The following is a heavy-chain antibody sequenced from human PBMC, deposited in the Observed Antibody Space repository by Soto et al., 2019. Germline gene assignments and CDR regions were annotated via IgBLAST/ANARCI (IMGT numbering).Heavy chain of an antibody. V-gene: IGHV3-21*01. CDR2: ISSSSSYI. CDR3: ARGDGSVSYDYYYGMDV. J-gene: IGHJ6*02. D-gene: IGHD3-10*01. Sequence: GGSLRLSCAASGFTFSRYSVDWFRQSPGQALEWVSSISSSSSYIYYADSVKGRFTISRDNAKNSLYMHMNSLRAEDTAVYYCARGDGSVSYDYYYGMDVCGQGTTVTVSS. CDR1: GFTFSRYS.